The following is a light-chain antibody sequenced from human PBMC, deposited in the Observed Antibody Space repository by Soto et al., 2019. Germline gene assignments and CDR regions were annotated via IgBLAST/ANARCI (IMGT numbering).Light chain of an antibody. Sequence: DIQMTQSPSTLSGSVGDRVTITCQASQDISNYLNWYQQKPGKAPKLLIYAASTLQTGVPSRFSGGGSGTDFTLTITSLQPEDFATYYCQQLNVYPSTFGGGTKVDIK. CDR3: QQLNVYPST. CDR2: AAS. V-gene: IGKV1-9*01. J-gene: IGKJ4*01. CDR1: QDISNY.